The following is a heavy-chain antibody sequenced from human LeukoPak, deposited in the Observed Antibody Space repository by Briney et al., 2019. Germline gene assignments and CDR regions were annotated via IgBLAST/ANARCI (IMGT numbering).Heavy chain of an antibody. D-gene: IGHD5-18*01. Sequence: PGGSVRLSCAASGFTFSSYGMHWVRQAPGKGLVWVAVIWYDGSNKYYADSVRGRFTISRDNSKNTLYLQMNSLRAGDTAVYYCAMWIQVCKFDYWGQGTLVTVSS. CDR1: GFTFSSYG. CDR3: AMWIQVCKFDY. J-gene: IGHJ4*02. V-gene: IGHV3-33*01. CDR2: IWYDGSNK.